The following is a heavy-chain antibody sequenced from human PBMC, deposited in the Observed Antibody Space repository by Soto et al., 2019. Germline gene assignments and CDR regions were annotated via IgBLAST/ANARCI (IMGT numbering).Heavy chain of an antibody. V-gene: IGHV1-18*01. CDR1: GYTFTSYG. CDR3: ARDLGQQLFDY. D-gene: IGHD6-13*01. Sequence: ASVKVSCKASGYTFTSYGISWVRQAPGQGLEWMGWISAYNGNTEYAQKLQGRVTMTTDTSTSTAYMELRSLRSDDAAVYYCARDLGQQLFDYGGKEPLVTVSS. J-gene: IGHJ4*02. CDR2: ISAYNGNT.